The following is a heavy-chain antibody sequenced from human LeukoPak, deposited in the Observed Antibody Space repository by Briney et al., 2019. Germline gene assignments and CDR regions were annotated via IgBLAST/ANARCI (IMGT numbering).Heavy chain of an antibody. J-gene: IGHJ5*02. CDR1: GGSISSSSYY. CDR2: IYYSGST. D-gene: IGHD2-2*01. CDR3: ASLDIVVVPAARNWFDP. V-gene: IGHV4-39*01. Sequence: SETLSLTCTVSGGSISSSSYYWGWIRQPPGKGLEWIGSIYYSGSTYYSPSLKSRVTISVDTSKNQFSLKLSSVTAADTAVYYCASLDIVVVPAARNWFDPWGQGTLVTVSS.